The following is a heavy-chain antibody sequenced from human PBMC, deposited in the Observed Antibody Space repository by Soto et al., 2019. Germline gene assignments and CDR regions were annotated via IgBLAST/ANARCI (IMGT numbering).Heavy chain of an antibody. V-gene: IGHV1-69*02. D-gene: IGHD3-10*01. CDR3: ARAGTVYGFGELHFDY. Sequence: QVQLVQSGAEVKKPGSSVKVSCKASGGTFSSYTISWVRQAPGQGLEWMGRIIPILGIANYAQKFQGRVTITADKSTRTAYMELSSLRSEETAVYYCARAGTVYGFGELHFDYWGQGTLVTVSS. J-gene: IGHJ4*02. CDR1: GGTFSSYT. CDR2: IIPILGIA.